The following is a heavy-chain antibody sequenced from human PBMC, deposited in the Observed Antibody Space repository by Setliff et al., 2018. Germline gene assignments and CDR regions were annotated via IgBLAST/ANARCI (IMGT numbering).Heavy chain of an antibody. D-gene: IGHD3-16*02. Sequence: ASVKVSCKSSGFTLTSYPIHWVRQAPGQRLEWMGWINPDNGNRKYSQRFQGRVTITRDTSASTVFLELSTLRSEDTAVYYCARVTEPLRLGELSFDYWGQGTLVTVSS. V-gene: IGHV1-3*01. CDR3: ARVTEPLRLGELSFDY. CDR1: GFTLTSYP. CDR2: INPDNGNR. J-gene: IGHJ4*02.